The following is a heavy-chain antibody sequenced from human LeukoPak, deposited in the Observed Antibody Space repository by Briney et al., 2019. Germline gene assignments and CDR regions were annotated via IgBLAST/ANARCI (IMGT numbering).Heavy chain of an antibody. V-gene: IGHV3-21*01. J-gene: IGHJ4*02. D-gene: IGHD3-22*01. Sequence: GSLRLSCAASGFTFSSYSMNWVRQAPGKGLEWVSSITSSSSYIYYADSVKGRFTISRDNAKNSLYLQMNSLRAEDTAVYYCARHVVAVGFDYWGQGTLVTVSS. CDR1: GFTFSSYS. CDR3: ARHVVAVGFDY. CDR2: ITSSSSYI.